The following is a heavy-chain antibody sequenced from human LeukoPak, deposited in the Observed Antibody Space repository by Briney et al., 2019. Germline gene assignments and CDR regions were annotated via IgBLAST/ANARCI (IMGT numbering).Heavy chain of an antibody. CDR2: INQDGSQK. CDR3: ARGQGWLVDY. D-gene: IGHD6-19*01. J-gene: IGHJ4*02. Sequence: PGGSLRLSCAASGFTLSNYYMTWVRQAPGKGLEWVANINQDGSQKNYLDSVKGRFTVSRDNAKNSLFLQMNSLRAEDTAVYYCARGQGWLVDYWGQGTLVTVSS. CDR1: GFTLSNYY. V-gene: IGHV3-7*05.